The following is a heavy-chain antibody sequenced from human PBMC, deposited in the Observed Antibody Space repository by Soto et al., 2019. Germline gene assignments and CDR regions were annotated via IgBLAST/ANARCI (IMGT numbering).Heavy chain of an antibody. CDR1: GFTFSSYS. CDR2: ISSGGGSI. D-gene: IGHD3-3*01. J-gene: IGHJ4*02. V-gene: IGHV3-23*01. CDR3: AKARAQYYDFWSGYPVDY. Sequence: GGSLRLSCAASGFTFSSYSMNWVRQAPGKGLEWVSYISSGGGSIYYADSVKGRFTISRDNSKNTLYLQMNSLRAEDTAVYYCAKARAQYYDFWSGYPVDYWGQGTLVTVSS.